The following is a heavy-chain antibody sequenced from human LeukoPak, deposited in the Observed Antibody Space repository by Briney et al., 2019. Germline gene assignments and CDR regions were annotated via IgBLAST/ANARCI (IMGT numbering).Heavy chain of an antibody. CDR3: AKTGYSSSSGPFDYYYYYMDV. J-gene: IGHJ6*03. V-gene: IGHV3-33*06. CDR2: IWYDGSNK. D-gene: IGHD6-6*01. CDR1: GFTFSSYG. Sequence: PGGSLRLSCAASGFTFSSYGMHWVRQAPGKGLEWVAVIWYDGSNKYYADSVKGRFTISRDNSKNTLYLQMNSLRAEDTAVYYCAKTGYSSSSGPFDYYYYYMDVCGKGTTVTVSS.